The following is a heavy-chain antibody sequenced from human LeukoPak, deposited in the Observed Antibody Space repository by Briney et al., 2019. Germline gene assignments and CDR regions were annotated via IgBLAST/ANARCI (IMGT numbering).Heavy chain of an antibody. J-gene: IGHJ6*03. CDR1: GGSFSGYY. CDR3: ARPTGKYYYYYMDV. Sequence: SETLSLTCTVYGGSFSGYYWSWIRQPPGKGLEWIGEINHSGSTNYNPSLKSRVTISVDTSKNQFSLKLSSVTAADTAVYYCARPTGKYYYYYMDVWGKGTTVTVSS. D-gene: IGHD1-1*01. V-gene: IGHV4-34*01. CDR2: INHSGST.